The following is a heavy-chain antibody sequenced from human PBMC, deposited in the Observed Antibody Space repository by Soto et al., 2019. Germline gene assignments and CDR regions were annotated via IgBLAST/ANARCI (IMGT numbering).Heavy chain of an antibody. CDR1: GGTFSSYA. CDR3: ARAGTGTTNLYYYYGMDV. CDR2: IIPIFGTA. V-gene: IGHV1-69*01. J-gene: IGHJ6*02. Sequence: QVQLVQSGAEVKKPGSSVKVSCKASGGTFSSYAISWVRQAPGQGLEWMGGIIPIFGTANYAQKFQGRVTITADESTSTAYMELSSLRSEDTAVYYWARAGTGTTNLYYYYGMDVWGQGTTVTVSS. D-gene: IGHD1-1*01.